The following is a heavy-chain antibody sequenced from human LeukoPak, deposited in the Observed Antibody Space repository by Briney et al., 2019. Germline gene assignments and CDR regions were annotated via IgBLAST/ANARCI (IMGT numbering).Heavy chain of an antibody. CDR3: AKDPSPSYSSSWYGSPGY. CDR1: GFTFSSYG. J-gene: IGHJ4*02. D-gene: IGHD6-13*01. V-gene: IGHV3-30*18. CDR2: ISYDGSNK. Sequence: PGRSLRLSCAASGFTFSSYGMHGVRQAPGKGLEWVAVISYDGSNKYYADSVKGRFTISRDNSKNTLYLQMNSLRAEDTAVYYCAKDPSPSYSSSWYGSPGYWGQGTLVTVSS.